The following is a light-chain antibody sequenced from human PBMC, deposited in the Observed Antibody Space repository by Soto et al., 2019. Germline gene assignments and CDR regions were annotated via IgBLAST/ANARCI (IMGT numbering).Light chain of an antibody. CDR3: AGWDASLSGWV. V-gene: IGLV1-47*01. J-gene: IGLJ3*02. CDR2: RNN. CDR1: TSNIGSNY. Sequence: QSVLTQPPSTSGTPGQRVTISCSGTTSNIGSNYVFWYQHLPGTAPKLLIHRNNERPSGVPDRFSASKSGTSASLAISGLRAEDEADYYCAGWDASLSGWVFGGGTKVTVL.